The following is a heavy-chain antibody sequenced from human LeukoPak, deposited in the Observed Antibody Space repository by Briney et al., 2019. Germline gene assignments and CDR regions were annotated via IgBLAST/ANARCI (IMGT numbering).Heavy chain of an antibody. V-gene: IGHV3-23*01. CDR2: ISGSGGST. D-gene: IGHD6-13*01. Sequence: PGGSLRLSCAASGFTFSSYAMSWVRQAPGKGLEWVSAISGSGGSTYYADSVKGRFTISRDNSKNTLYLQMNSLRAEDTAVYYCAKGQRSYSSSWLFDYWGQGTLVTVSS. CDR3: AKGQRSYSSSWLFDY. CDR1: GFTFSSYA. J-gene: IGHJ4*02.